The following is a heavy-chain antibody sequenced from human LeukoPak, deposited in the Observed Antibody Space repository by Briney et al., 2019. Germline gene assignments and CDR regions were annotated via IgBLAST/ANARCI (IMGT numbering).Heavy chain of an antibody. CDR3: ARKNYDFLSGGPKHFDY. CDR2: INWNGGDT. Sequence: GGSLRLSCAASGFPFNDYAMHWVRQTPGKGLEWVSGINWNGGDTGYVDSVKGRFTISRDNAKNSLSLQMNSLRAEDTAVYYCARKNYDFLSGGPKHFDYWGQGTLVTVSS. V-gene: IGHV3-9*01. CDR1: GFPFNDYA. J-gene: IGHJ4*02. D-gene: IGHD3-3*01.